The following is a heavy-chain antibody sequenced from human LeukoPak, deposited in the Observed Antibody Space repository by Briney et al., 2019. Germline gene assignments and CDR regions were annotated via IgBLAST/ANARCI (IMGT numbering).Heavy chain of an antibody. V-gene: IGHV1-46*01. Sequence: GASVKVSCKASGYTFTSYYMHWVRQPPGQGLEWMGIINPSGGSTSYAQKFQGRVTMTRDTSTSTVYMELSSLRSEDTAVYYCAVPWSGYVLDYWGQGTLVTVSS. J-gene: IGHJ4*02. CDR3: AVPWSGYVLDY. D-gene: IGHD3-3*01. CDR2: INPSGGST. CDR1: GYTFTSYY.